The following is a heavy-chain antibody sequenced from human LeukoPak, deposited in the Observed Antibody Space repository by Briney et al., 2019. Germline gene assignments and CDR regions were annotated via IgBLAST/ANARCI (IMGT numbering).Heavy chain of an antibody. V-gene: IGHV5-51*01. Sequence: GESPKISCKGSGYSFTSNWIGWVRQMPGKGLEWMGIIYPGDSDTRYSPSFQGQVTISVDKSISTAYLQWSSLKASDTAIYYCTRPPFIWGQGTMVTVSS. J-gene: IGHJ3*02. CDR3: TRPPFI. CDR2: IYPGDSDT. CDR1: GYSFTSNW.